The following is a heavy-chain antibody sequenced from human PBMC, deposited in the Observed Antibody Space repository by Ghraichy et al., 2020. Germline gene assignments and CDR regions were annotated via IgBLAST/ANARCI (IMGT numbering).Heavy chain of an antibody. D-gene: IGHD4-23*01. Sequence: GGSLRLSCVGSGFTFGDYNLNWVRQSPGKGLEWISYISTSSISIFYEDSVKGRFTIARDNAQNSLFLQMKSLREEDTAVYYCARASRVVRFYYYDGMEVWGQGTTVTVSS. CDR2: ISTSSISI. V-gene: IGHV3-48*02. CDR3: ARASRVVRFYYYDGMEV. J-gene: IGHJ6*02. CDR1: GFTFGDYN.